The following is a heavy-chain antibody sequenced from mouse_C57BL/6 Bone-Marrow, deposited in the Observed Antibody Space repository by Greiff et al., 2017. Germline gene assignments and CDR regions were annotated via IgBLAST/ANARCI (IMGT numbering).Heavy chain of an antibody. CDR3: ARKGTGYYFDY. CDR2: LYWDDDK. D-gene: IGHD4-1*01. J-gene: IGHJ2*01. CDR1: GFSLSTSGMG. V-gene: IGHV8-12*01. Sequence: QVTLKVSGPGILQSSPSLSLTCSFSGFSLSTSGMGVSWIRQPSGKGLEWLVHLYWDDDKRYTPSLKSRLTISKDTSRNQVFLKITSVDTADTATYYCARKGTGYYFDYWGQGTTLTVSS.